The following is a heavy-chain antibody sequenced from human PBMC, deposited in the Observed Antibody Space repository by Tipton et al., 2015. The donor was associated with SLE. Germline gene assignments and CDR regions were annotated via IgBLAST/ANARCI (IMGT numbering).Heavy chain of an antibody. CDR2: INHSGST. CDR3: ARCEDGSGLGLDY. Sequence: TLSLTCAVYGGSFSGYYWGWIRQPPGKGLEWIGEINHSGSTNYNPSLKSRVTISVDTSKNQFSLKLSSVTAADTAVYYCARCEDGSGLGLDYWGQGTLVTVSS. CDR1: GGSFSGYY. V-gene: IGHV4-34*01. D-gene: IGHD3-10*01. J-gene: IGHJ4*02.